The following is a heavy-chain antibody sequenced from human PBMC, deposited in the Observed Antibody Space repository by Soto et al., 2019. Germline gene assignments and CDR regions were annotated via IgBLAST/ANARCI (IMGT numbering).Heavy chain of an antibody. CDR1: GFTFSSYS. CDR3: LSLYGVVIPRRGYYYYGMDV. D-gene: IGHD3-3*01. J-gene: IGHJ6*02. CDR2: ISSSSSYI. Sequence: PGGSLRLSCAASGFTFSSYSMNWVRQAPGKGLEWVSSISSSSSYIYYADSVKGRFTISRDNAKNSLYLQMNSLRAEDTAVYYCLSLYGVVIPRRGYYYYGMDVWGQGTTVTVSS. V-gene: IGHV3-21*01.